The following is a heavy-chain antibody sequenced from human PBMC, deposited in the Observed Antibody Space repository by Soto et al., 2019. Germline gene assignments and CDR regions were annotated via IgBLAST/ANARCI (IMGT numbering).Heavy chain of an antibody. V-gene: IGHV2-5*02. CDR1: GFSLSTSGVG. CDR2: IYWDDDK. Sequence: QITLKESGPTLVKPTQTLTLTCTFSGFSLSTSGVGVGWIRQPPGKALEWLALIYWDDDKRYSPSLKSRLTITKDTSKYQVVLTMTNMDPVDTATYYCAHRRGYGDKGAEYFQHWGQGTLVTVSS. D-gene: IGHD4-17*01. J-gene: IGHJ1*01. CDR3: AHRRGYGDKGAEYFQH.